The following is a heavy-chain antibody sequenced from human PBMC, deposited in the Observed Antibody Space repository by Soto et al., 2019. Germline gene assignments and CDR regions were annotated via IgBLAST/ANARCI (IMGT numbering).Heavy chain of an antibody. CDR3: AKSIAAAGRFDY. J-gene: IGHJ4*02. Sequence: GGSLRLSCAASGFTFSSYAMSWVRQAPGKGLEWVSAISGSSGSTYYADSVKGRFTISRDNSKNTLYLQMNSLRAEDTAVYYCAKSIAAAGRFDYWGQGTLVTVSS. CDR2: ISGSSGST. D-gene: IGHD6-13*01. V-gene: IGHV3-23*01. CDR1: GFTFSSYA.